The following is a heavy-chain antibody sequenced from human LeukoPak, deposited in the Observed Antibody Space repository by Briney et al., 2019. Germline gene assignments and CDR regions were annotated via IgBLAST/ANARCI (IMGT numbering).Heavy chain of an antibody. CDR1: GFTFSSYG. V-gene: IGHV3-30*03. Sequence: TGRSLRLSCAASGFTFSSYGMHWVRQAPGKGLEWVAVISYDGSNKYYADSVKGRFTIFRDNSKNTLYLQMNSLRAEDTAVYYCARPRWAAAGTRGVVLDYWGQGTLVTVSS. CDR2: ISYDGSNK. J-gene: IGHJ4*02. D-gene: IGHD6-13*01. CDR3: ARPRWAAAGTRGVVLDY.